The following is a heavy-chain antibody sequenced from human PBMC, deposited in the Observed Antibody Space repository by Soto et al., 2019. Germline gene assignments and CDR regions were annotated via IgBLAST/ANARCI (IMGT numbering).Heavy chain of an antibody. J-gene: IGHJ4*02. CDR1: GFTFSSYW. CDR2: INGDGSST. D-gene: IGHD6-19*01. V-gene: IGHV3-74*01. CDR3: AREWGQSLVPIEC. Sequence: GGSLRLSCAASGFTFSSYWMHWVRQAPGKGPVWVSRINGDGSSTSYADSVKGRFTISRDNAKNTLFLQMNSLRAEDAAVYYCAREWGQSLVPIECWGQGTLVTVSS.